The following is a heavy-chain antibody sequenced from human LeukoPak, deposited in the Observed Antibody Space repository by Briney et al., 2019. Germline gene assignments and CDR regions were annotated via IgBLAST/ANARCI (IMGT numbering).Heavy chain of an antibody. CDR3: AKWLGVRGVTPGYFDY. Sequence: GGSLRLSCAASGFTFSTYAVSWVRQAPGEGLEWVSAISGSGAGTYYADSVKGRFTISRDNSKNTLYLQMNSLRAEDTAVYYCAKWLGVRGVTPGYFDYWGQGTLVTVSS. CDR2: ISGSGAGT. CDR1: GFTFSTYA. D-gene: IGHD3-10*01. V-gene: IGHV3-23*01. J-gene: IGHJ4*02.